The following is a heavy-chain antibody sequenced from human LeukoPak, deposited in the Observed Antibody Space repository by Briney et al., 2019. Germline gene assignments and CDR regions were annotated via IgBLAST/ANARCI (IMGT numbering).Heavy chain of an antibody. D-gene: IGHD4-11*01. J-gene: IGHJ4*02. V-gene: IGHV4-38-2*02. Sequence: PSETLSLTCTVSGYSISSGYYWGWIRQPPGQGLEWIGNTYHSGSTFYKASLESRVTISVDTSKNQFSLKLNSVTAADTALYFCARGLDDYSTYDYWGQGTLVTVSS. CDR1: GYSISSGYY. CDR2: TYHSGST. CDR3: ARGLDDYSTYDY.